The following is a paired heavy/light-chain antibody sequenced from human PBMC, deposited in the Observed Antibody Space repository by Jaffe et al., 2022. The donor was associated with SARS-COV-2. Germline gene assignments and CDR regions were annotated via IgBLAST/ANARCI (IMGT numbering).Heavy chain of an antibody. CDR3: AKGVQYYSDNSGYYTLES. Sequence: EVQLLESGGGLVQPGGSLRLSCAASGFTFSHYAMNWVRQAPGKGLEWVSGISGSGGSTYYADSVKARFTISRDNSKNTLYVQMSSLRAEDTAVYYCAKGVQYYSDNSGYYTLESWGQGTLVTVSS. CDR1: GFTFSHYA. CDR2: ISGSGGST. J-gene: IGHJ4*02. D-gene: IGHD3-22*01. V-gene: IGHV3-23*01.
Light chain of an antibody. CDR3: QQSYSTPPT. CDR1: QSFSNY. CDR2: AAS. V-gene: IGKV1-39*01. J-gene: IGKJ2*01. Sequence: DIQMTQSPSSLSASVGDRVTITCRASQSFSNYLNWYQHKPGKAPKLLIYAASTLQSGVPSRFGGSGSGTDFTLTISSLQPEDFATYYCQQSYSTPPTFGQGTKVEIK.